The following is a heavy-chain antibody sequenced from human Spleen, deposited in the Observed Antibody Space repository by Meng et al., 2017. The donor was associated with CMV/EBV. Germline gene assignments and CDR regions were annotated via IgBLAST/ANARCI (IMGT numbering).Heavy chain of an antibody. Sequence: CAASGFTFSDYAMHWVRQAPGKGLEWVALMSLDGSNKYYAASVKGRFTISRDNSNNMLYLQMDSLRPEDTAVYYCTREGSGGHCVGYWGQGTLVTVSS. V-gene: IGHV3-30*04. D-gene: IGHD2-21*01. CDR1: GFTFSDYA. CDR3: TREGSGGHCVGY. CDR2: MSLDGSNK. J-gene: IGHJ4*02.